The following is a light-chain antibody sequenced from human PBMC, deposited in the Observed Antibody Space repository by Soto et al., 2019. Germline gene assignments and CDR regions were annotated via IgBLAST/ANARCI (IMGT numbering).Light chain of an antibody. CDR2: KAS. Sequence: DIQMTQSPSTLSGSVGDRVTITCRACQTISSWLAWYQQKPGKAPKLLIYKASTLKSGVPSRFSGSGSGTEFTLTISSLQPDDFATYYCQHYNSYSEAFGQGTEVDIK. V-gene: IGKV1-5*03. CDR1: QTISSW. J-gene: IGKJ1*01. CDR3: QHYNSYSEA.